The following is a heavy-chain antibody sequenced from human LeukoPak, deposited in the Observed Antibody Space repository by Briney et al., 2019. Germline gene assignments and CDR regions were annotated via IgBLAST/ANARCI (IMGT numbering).Heavy chain of an antibody. CDR1: GLTFDDYG. V-gene: IGHV3-20*04. CDR3: ARDGPPYYDSTRDAFDI. J-gene: IGHJ3*02. Sequence: GGSLGLSCAASGLTFDDYGMSWVRQAPGKGLEWVSGINWNGGSTGYADSVKGRFTISRDNAKNSLYLQMSSLRAEDTALYYCARDGPPYYDSTRDAFDIWGQGTMVTVSS. D-gene: IGHD3-22*01. CDR2: INWNGGST.